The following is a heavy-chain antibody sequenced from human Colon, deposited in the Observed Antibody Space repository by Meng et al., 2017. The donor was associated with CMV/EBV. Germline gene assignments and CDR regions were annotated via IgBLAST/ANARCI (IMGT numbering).Heavy chain of an antibody. CDR3: ITSWIDP. Sequence: SLRLSCEASTLTFSNYWIYWVRQAPGKGLEWVSRINRDGSDTAYADFVKGRFTVSRDNAKNTLFLQMNSLRAEDTAVYYCITSWIDPWGQGILVTVSS. CDR1: TLTFSNYW. J-gene: IGHJ5*02. CDR2: INRDGSDT. V-gene: IGHV3-74*01.